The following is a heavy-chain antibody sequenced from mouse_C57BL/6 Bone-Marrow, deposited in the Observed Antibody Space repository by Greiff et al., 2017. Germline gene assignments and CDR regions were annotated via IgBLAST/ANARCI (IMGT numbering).Heavy chain of an antibody. D-gene: IGHD3-2*02. CDR1: GYTFTSYW. J-gene: IGHJ2*01. CDR2: IDPSDSYT. Sequence: QVQLQQPGAELVRPGTSVKLSCKASGYTFTSYWMHWVKQRPGQGLEWIGVIDPSDSYTNYNQKFKGKATLTVDTSSSTAYMQLSSLTSEDSAVYDCAREGQLRRRVDYWGQGTTLTVSS. V-gene: IGHV1-59*01. CDR3: AREGQLRRRVDY.